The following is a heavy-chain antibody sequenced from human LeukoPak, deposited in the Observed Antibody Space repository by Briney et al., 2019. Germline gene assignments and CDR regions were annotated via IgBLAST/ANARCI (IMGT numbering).Heavy chain of an antibody. CDR3: ARFPQDCSSTSCYYYYYYGMDV. CDR1: GFTFSSYG. J-gene: IGHJ6*02. CDR2: IWYDGSNK. Sequence: GRSLRLSCAASGFTFSSYGMHRVRQAPGKGLEWVAVIWYDGSNKYYADSVKGRFTISRDNSKDTLYLQMNSLRAEDTAVYYCARFPQDCSSTSCYYYYYYGMDVWGQGTTVTVSS. V-gene: IGHV3-33*01. D-gene: IGHD2-2*01.